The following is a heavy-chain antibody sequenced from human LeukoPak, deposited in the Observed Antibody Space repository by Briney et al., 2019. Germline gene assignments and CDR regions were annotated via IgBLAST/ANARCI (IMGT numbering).Heavy chain of an antibody. CDR2: VSDAGNNK. J-gene: IGHJ3*02. V-gene: IGHV3-30*03. CDR3: ARDTKWPPDAFDI. D-gene: IGHD2-8*01. CDR1: GFTFSSYG. Sequence: PGGSLRLSCAASGFTFSSYGMHWVRQAPGKGLECVALVSDAGNNKYYADSVKGRFTISRDNSKNTLYLQMNSLRAEDTAVYYCARDTKWPPDAFDIWGQGTMVTVSS.